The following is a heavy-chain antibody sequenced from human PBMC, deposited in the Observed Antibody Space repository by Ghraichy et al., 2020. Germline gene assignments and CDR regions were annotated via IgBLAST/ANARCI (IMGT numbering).Heavy chain of an antibody. V-gene: IGHV4-34*01. CDR3: ARGRSRDRYYYYGMDV. CDR1: GGSFSGYY. CDR2: INHSGST. Sequence: SETLSLTCAVYGGSFSGYYWSWIRQPPGKGLEWIGEINHSGSTNYNPSLKSRVTISVDTSKNQFSLKLSSVTAADTAVYYCARGRSRDRYYYYGMDVWGQGTTVTVSS. D-gene: IGHD1-14*01. J-gene: IGHJ6*02.